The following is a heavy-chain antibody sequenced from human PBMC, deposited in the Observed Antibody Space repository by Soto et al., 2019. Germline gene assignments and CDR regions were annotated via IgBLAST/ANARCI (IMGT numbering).Heavy chain of an antibody. CDR3: ARRNVQNWFDP. CDR2: IYYSGST. V-gene: IGHV4-39*01. Sequence: QLQLQESGPGLVKPSETLALICSVSGGSISSSVYYWGWIRQPPGKGLEWIGSIYYSGSTYYNPSLKSRVTISVDTSKNQFSLKLKSMTAADTAVCYCARRNVQNWFDPWGQGTLVTVSS. J-gene: IGHJ5*02. CDR1: GGSISSSVYY.